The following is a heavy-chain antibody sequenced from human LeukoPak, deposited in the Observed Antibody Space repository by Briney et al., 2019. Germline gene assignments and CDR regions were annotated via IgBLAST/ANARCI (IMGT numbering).Heavy chain of an antibody. CDR2: ISSSGSTI. D-gene: IGHD3-22*01. CDR1: GFTFSDYY. Sequence: PGGSLRLSCAASGFTFSDYYMSWIRQAPGKGLEWVSYISSSGSTIYYADSVKGRFTISRDNAKNSLYLQMNSLRAEDTAVYYCARDLSASYDSSGYSPDVLGYWGQGTLVTVSS. CDR3: ARDLSASYDSSGYSPDVLGY. J-gene: IGHJ4*02. V-gene: IGHV3-11*01.